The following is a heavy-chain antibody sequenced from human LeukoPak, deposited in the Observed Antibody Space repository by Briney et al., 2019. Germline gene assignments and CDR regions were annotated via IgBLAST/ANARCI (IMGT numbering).Heavy chain of an antibody. J-gene: IGHJ2*01. V-gene: IGHV3-53*01. Sequence: GGSLRLSCAASGFPVSSYYMSWVRQAPGKGLEWVSVIYIGGRTYYADSVTGRFTISRDNSKNTLYLQMNSLRAEDTAVYYCARCLGGDYVSDTYWYFDLWGRGSLVTVSS. CDR1: GFPVSSYY. CDR3: ARCLGGDYVSDTYWYFDL. D-gene: IGHD4-17*01. CDR2: IYIGGRT.